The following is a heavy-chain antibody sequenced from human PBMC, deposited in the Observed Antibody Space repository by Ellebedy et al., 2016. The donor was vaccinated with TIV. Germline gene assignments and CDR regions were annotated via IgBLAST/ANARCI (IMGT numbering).Heavy chain of an antibody. J-gene: IGHJ3*01. V-gene: IGHV3-7*01. CDR2: MRQDGGDK. Sequence: GESLKISCAASGFTFSSYWMSWVRQAPGKGLEWVANMRQDGGDKYYVDSVKGRFTISRDNAMSSLFLQMKSVRADDSAVYYCASEGCYGDHISPSHAFVFWGQGTMVTVSS. CDR1: GFTFSSYW. CDR3: ASEGCYGDHISPSHAFVF. D-gene: IGHD4-17*01.